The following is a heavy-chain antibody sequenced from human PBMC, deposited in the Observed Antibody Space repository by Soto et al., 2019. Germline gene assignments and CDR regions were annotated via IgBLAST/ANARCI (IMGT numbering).Heavy chain of an antibody. D-gene: IGHD3-22*01. CDR1: VGSFSGYY. CDR3: ARWYDSSGYPLGFDP. J-gene: IGHJ5*02. CDR2: INHSGST. Sequence: SETLSLTCAVYVGSFSGYYWSWIRQPPGKGLEWIGEINHSGSTNYNPSLKSRVTISVDTSKNQFSLKLSSVTAADTAVYYCARWYDSSGYPLGFDPWGQGTLVTVSS. V-gene: IGHV4-34*01.